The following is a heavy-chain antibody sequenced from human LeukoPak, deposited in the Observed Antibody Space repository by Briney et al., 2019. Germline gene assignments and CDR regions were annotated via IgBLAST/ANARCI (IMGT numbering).Heavy chain of an antibody. J-gene: IGHJ4*01. CDR3: ARDQRGSLIGLDY. V-gene: IGHV4-39*07. D-gene: IGHD1-26*01. CDR2: VYYSGLT. Sequence: SETLSLTCTVSGGSISTSTYYWGWIRQPPGKGLEWIGSVYYSGLTYYNPSLKSRVTISVDRSKNQFSLKLISVSAADTAVYYCARDQRGSLIGLDYWGRGTLVTVSS. CDR1: GGSISTSTYY.